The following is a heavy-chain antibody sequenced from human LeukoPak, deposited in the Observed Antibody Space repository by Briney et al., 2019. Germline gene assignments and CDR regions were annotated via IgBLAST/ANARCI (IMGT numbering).Heavy chain of an antibody. CDR2: IYYSGST. CDR1: GGSTSSYY. D-gene: IGHD3-16*01. V-gene: IGHV4-59*01. J-gene: IGHJ4*02. CDR3: ASSHTYQPYYFDY. Sequence: KPSETLSLTCAVSGGSTSSYYRSWIRQPPGKGLEWIGYIYYSGSTNYNPSLKSRVTISVDTSKNQFSLKLSSVIAADTAVYYCASSHTYQPYYFDYWGQGTLVTVSS.